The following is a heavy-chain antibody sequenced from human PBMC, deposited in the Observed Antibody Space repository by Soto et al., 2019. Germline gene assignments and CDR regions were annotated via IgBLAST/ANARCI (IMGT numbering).Heavy chain of an antibody. V-gene: IGHV1-2*02. CDR2: INPNSGGT. Sequence: GASVKVSCKASGYTFNGYYIHWVRQAPGQGLDWMGYINPNSGGTKYAQKFQGRVTMTSDTSISTAYMELSSLRSDDTAVYFCARAVGGTDYAMDVWGQGXTVTVSS. CDR1: GYTFNGYY. CDR3: ARAVGGTDYAMDV. D-gene: IGHD6-19*01. J-gene: IGHJ6*02.